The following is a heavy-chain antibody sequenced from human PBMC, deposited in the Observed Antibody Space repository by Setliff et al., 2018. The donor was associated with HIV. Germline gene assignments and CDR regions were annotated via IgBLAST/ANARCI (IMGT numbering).Heavy chain of an antibody. CDR2: IYPGDSDT. D-gene: IGHD6-19*01. J-gene: IGHJ4*02. CDR3: ARQGAVAGTPLVY. Sequence: GESLKISCQGSGYRFTSYWIARVRQMPGKGLGWMGIIYPGDSDTRYSPSFQGQVTISVDKSITTAYLQWSSLKASDTAMYYCARQGAVAGTPLVYWGQGTVVTVSS. CDR1: GYRFTSYW. V-gene: IGHV5-51*01.